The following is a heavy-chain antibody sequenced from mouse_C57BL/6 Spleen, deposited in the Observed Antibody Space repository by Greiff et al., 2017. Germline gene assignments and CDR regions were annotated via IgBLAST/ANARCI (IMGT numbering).Heavy chain of an antibody. D-gene: IGHD4-1*01. V-gene: IGHV5-16*01. CDR2: INYDGSST. J-gene: IGHJ4*01. CDR1: GFTFSDYY. CDR3: ARPLTGFYAMDY. Sequence: EVMLVESEGGLVQPGSSMKLSCTASGFTFSDYYMAWVRQVPEKGLVWVANINYDGSSTYYLDSLKSRFIISRDNAKNILYLQMSSLKSEDTATYYCARPLTGFYAMDYWGQGTSVTVSS.